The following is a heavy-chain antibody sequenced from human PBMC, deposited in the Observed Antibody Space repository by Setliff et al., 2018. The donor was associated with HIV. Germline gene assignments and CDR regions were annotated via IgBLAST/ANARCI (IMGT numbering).Heavy chain of an antibody. V-gene: IGHV4-30-4*01. CDR2: IFLRGNT. Sequence: SETLSLTCIVSGGSISSGDYYWSWIRQPPGKGPEWIGYIFLRGNTYYNPSLKSRVRILVDTSKNQFSLNLTSVTAADTAVYFCARVGIGMVRGVMGVADYWGQGRLVTVSS. D-gene: IGHD3-10*01. CDR1: GGSISSGDYY. J-gene: IGHJ4*02. CDR3: ARVGIGMVRGVMGVADY.